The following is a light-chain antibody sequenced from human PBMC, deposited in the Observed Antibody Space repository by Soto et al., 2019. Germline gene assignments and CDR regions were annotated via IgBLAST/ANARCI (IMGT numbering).Light chain of an antibody. J-gene: IGLJ2*01. V-gene: IGLV2-11*01. CDR3: CSYAGSYTLV. Sequence: QSVLAQPRSVSGSPGQSVTISCTGTSSDVGGYNYVSWYQQHPGKAPKLMIYDVNKRPSGVPDRFSGSKSDNTASLTISGLQAEDEADYYCCSYAGSYTLVFGGGTQRTVL. CDR1: SSDVGGYNY. CDR2: DVN.